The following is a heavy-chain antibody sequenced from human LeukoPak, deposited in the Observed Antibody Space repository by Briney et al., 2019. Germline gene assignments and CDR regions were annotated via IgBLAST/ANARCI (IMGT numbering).Heavy chain of an antibody. V-gene: IGHV4-4*07. CDR2: IYTSGST. CDR3: ARDHCSGGSCYSLFVY. CDR1: GGSSSNYY. Sequence: SETLSLTCTVSGGSSSNYYWSWIRQPAGKGLEWIGRIYTSGSTNYNPSLKSRVTMSVDTSKNQFSLKLSSVTAADTAVYYCARDHCSGGSCYSLFVYWGQGTLVTVSS. J-gene: IGHJ4*02. D-gene: IGHD2-15*01.